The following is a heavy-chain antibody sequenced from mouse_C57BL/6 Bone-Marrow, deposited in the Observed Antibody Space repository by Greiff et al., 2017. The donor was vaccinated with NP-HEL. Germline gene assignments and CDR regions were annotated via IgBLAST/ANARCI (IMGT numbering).Heavy chain of an antibody. J-gene: IGHJ1*03. CDR1: GFSLTSYG. CDR3: ARKNYGSSYWYFDV. CDR2: IWSGGST. V-gene: IGHV2-2*01. D-gene: IGHD1-1*01. Sequence: VKLVESGPGLVQPSQRLSITCTVSGFSLTSYGVHWVRQSPGKGLEWLGVIWSGGSTDYNAAFISRLSISKDNSKSQVFFKMNSLQADDTAIYYGARKNYGSSYWYFDVWGTGTTVTVSS.